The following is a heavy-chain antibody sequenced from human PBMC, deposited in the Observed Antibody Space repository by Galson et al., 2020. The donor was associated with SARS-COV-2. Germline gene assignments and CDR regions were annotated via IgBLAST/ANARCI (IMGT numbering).Heavy chain of an antibody. V-gene: IGHV4-34*01. CDR2: INHSGST. D-gene: IGHD3-22*01. CDR3: ARGPPYYDSSGYTDY. J-gene: IGHJ4*02. CDR1: GGSFSGYS. Sequence: SETMSLTCAVYGGSFSGYSWSWIRQPPGKGLEWIGEINHSGSTNYNPSLKSRVTISVDTSKNQFSLKLSSVTAADTAVYYCARGPPYYDSSGYTDYWGQGTLVTVSS.